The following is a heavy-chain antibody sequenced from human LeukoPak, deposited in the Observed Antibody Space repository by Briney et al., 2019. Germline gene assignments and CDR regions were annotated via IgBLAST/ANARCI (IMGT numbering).Heavy chain of an antibody. CDR2: INHIGTT. J-gene: IGHJ4*02. D-gene: IGHD4-11*01. V-gene: IGHV4-34*01. Sequence: SETLSLTCAVYDGSFSDFYWNWIRQPPGKGLEWIGEINHIGTTNYNPSFKSRVSISVDTSKNQFSLRLNSVTAADTAVYYCARGPFAHDYTDYAWGQGTLVTVSS. CDR1: DGSFSDFY. CDR3: ARGPFAHDYTDYA.